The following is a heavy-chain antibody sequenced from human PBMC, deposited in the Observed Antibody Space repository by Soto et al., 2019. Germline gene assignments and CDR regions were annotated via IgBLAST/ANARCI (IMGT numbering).Heavy chain of an antibody. CDR3: ARVGAVADAFDI. J-gene: IGHJ3*02. Sequence: QVQLQQWGAGLLKPSETLSLTCAVYGGSFSGYYWSWIRQPPGKGLEWIGEINHSGSTNYNPSLKSRVTISVDTSKNQFSLKRSSVTAADTAVYYCARVGAVADAFDIWGQGTMVTVSS. CDR1: GGSFSGYY. CDR2: INHSGST. D-gene: IGHD6-19*01. V-gene: IGHV4-34*01.